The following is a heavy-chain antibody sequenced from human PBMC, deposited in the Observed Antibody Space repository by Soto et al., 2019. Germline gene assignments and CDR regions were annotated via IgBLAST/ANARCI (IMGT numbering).Heavy chain of an antibody. J-gene: IGHJ4*02. CDR1: GGSISSGGYY. V-gene: IGHV4-31*03. CDR2: IYYSGRT. D-gene: IGHD3-3*01. CDR3: ARAPQIFGVASFDF. Sequence: SETLSLTCTVSGGSISSGGYYWSWIRQHPGKGLEWIGYIYYSGRTYYNPSLKSRVTISVDTSKNQFSLKLSSVTAADTAVYYCARAPQIFGVASFDFWGQGTLVTVSS.